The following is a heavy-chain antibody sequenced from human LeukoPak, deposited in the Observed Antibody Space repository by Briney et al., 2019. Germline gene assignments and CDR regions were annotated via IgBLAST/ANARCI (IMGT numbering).Heavy chain of an antibody. CDR2: IHHSGST. Sequence: SETLSLTCTVSGGSDSGYYWSWIRQRPGKGLEWIGYIHHSGSTNYNPSLKSRVTISVDTSKNQFSLKLSSVTAADTAIYYCARGGSKQWLVDDSWGQGTLVTASS. V-gene: IGHV4-59*02. D-gene: IGHD6-19*01. J-gene: IGHJ4*02. CDR3: ARGGSKQWLVDDS. CDR1: GGSDSGYY.